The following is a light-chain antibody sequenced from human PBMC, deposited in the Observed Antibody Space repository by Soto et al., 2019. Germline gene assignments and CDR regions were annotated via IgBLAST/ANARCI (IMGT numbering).Light chain of an antibody. CDR2: DVS. CDR3: SSYTTTSTYV. CDR1: SSYVGGYNY. J-gene: IGLJ1*01. V-gene: IGLV2-14*01. Sequence: QSALTQPASVSGSPGQSITISCTGTSSYVGGYNYVSWYQQHPGKAPKLMIYDVSNRPSGVSNRFSGSKSANTASLTISGLQAEDEADYYCSSYTTTSTYVFGTGTNVTVL.